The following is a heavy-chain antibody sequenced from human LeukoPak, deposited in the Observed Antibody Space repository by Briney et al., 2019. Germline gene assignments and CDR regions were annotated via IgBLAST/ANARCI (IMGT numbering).Heavy chain of an antibody. D-gene: IGHD4-11*01. V-gene: IGHV3-7*01. CDR1: GFTFSSYW. CDR3: ARDETQDYSNYPHFDY. Sequence: GGSLRLSCAASGFTFSSYWMSWVRQAPGKGLEWVANIKQDGSEKYYVDSVKGRFTISRDNAKNSLYLQMNSLRAEDTAVYCCARDETQDYSNYPHFDYWGQGTLVTVSS. J-gene: IGHJ4*02. CDR2: IKQDGSEK.